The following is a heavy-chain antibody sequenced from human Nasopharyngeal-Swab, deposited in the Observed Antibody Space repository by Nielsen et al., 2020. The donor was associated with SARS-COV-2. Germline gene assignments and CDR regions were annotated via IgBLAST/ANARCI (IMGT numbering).Heavy chain of an antibody. D-gene: IGHD2-15*01. CDR3: AKDRGCSGGSCYVHWYFDL. V-gene: IGHV3-23*01. J-gene: IGHJ2*01. Sequence: GGSLRLSCAASGLTFSGYAMSWVRKAPGKGLEWVSAIGSTGGSTYYADSVKGQFTISRGNSKNTLYLQMNSLRAEDTAVYYCAKDRGCSGGSCYVHWYFDLWGRGTLVTVSS. CDR2: IGSTGGST. CDR1: GLTFSGYA.